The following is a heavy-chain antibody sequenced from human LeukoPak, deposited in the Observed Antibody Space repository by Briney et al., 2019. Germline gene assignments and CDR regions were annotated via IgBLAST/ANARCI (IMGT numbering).Heavy chain of an antibody. CDR2: ISGSGGST. Sequence: GGSLRLSCAASGFIFSSYAMSWVRQAPGKGLEWVSAISGSGGSTYYADSVEGRFTISRDNSKSTLYIQMNSLRAEDTAVYYCARAKPKNMVRGLIMRRESRYYFDYWGQGTLVTVSS. D-gene: IGHD3-10*01. V-gene: IGHV3-23*01. CDR1: GFIFSSYA. CDR3: ARAKPKNMVRGLIMRRESRYYFDY. J-gene: IGHJ4*02.